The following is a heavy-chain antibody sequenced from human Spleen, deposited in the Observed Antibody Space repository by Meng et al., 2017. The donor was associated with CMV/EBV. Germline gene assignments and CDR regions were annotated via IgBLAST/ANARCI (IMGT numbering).Heavy chain of an antibody. Sequence: SLKISCAASGFTFDDYSMHWVRQAPGKGLEWVSGISWHSTIKGYADSVKGRFTITRDNAKKSLYLQMNSLRPEDTAMYYCAKDSYSKGDYWGHGTLVTVSS. V-gene: IGHV3-9*01. CDR3: AKDSYSKGDY. J-gene: IGHJ4*01. CDR1: GFTFDDYS. D-gene: IGHD4-11*01. CDR2: ISWHSTIK.